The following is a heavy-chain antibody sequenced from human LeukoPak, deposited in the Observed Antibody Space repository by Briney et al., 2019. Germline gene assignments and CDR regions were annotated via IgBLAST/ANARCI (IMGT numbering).Heavy chain of an antibody. Sequence: GGSLRLPCASSRFTFSNYGMHWVRQAPGKGLEWVAVIWYDGNNKYYADSVKGRFTISRDSSKNTLYLQMNSLRAEDTAVYYCALWGEGNWFDPWGQGTLVTVSS. D-gene: IGHD3-16*01. CDR1: RFTFSNYG. CDR3: ALWGEGNWFDP. J-gene: IGHJ5*02. CDR2: IWYDGNNK. V-gene: IGHV3-33*01.